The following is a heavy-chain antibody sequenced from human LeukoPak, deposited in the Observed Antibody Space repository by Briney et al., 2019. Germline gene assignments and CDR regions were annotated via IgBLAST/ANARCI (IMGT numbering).Heavy chain of an antibody. Sequence: TSETLSLTCAVYGGSFSGYYWGWIRQPPGKGLEWIAEINHSGSTNYNPSLKSRVTISVDTSKNQFSLKLSSVTAADTAVYYCARGLGFRPYRWFDPWGQGTLVTVSS. D-gene: IGHD4-11*01. CDR2: INHSGST. CDR1: GGSFSGYY. J-gene: IGHJ5*02. V-gene: IGHV4-34*01. CDR3: ARGLGFRPYRWFDP.